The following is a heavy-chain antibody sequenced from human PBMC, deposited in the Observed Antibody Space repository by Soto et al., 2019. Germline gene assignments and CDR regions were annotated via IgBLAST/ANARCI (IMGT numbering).Heavy chain of an antibody. Sequence: PGGSLRLSCAASGFTFSSYGMHWVRQAPGKGLEWVAVISYDGSNKYYADSVKGRFTIPRDNSKNTLYLQMNSLRAEDTAVYYCAKDQGIVVVPAAPPYGMDVWGQGTTVTVSS. D-gene: IGHD2-2*01. CDR3: AKDQGIVVVPAAPPYGMDV. V-gene: IGHV3-30*18. CDR1: GFTFSSYG. CDR2: ISYDGSNK. J-gene: IGHJ6*02.